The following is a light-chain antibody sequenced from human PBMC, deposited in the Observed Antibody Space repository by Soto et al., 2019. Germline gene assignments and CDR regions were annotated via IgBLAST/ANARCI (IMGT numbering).Light chain of an antibody. CDR1: SSDVGGYNY. J-gene: IGLJ2*01. Sequence: QSALTQPASVSGSPGQSITISCTGTSSDVGGYNYVSWYQQHPGKAPKLMIYEVGNRPSGVSNRFSGSKSGNTASLTISGLQAEDEADYYCSSYTSSSTPVVFGGGTKRTVL. CDR2: EVG. V-gene: IGLV2-14*01. CDR3: SSYTSSSTPVV.